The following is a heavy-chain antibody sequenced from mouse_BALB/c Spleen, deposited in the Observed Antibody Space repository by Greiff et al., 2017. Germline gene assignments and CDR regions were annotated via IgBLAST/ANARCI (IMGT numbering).Heavy chain of an antibody. CDR1: GYTFTSYT. J-gene: IGHJ2*01. Sequence: QVQLQQSGAELARPGASVKMSCKASGYTFTSYTMHWVKQRPGQGLEWIGYINPSSGYTNYNQKFKDKATLTAAKSSSTAYMQLSSLTSEDSAVYYCARYYYGSSYLYYFDYWGQGTTLTVSS. V-gene: IGHV1-4*01. CDR2: INPSSGYT. D-gene: IGHD1-1*01. CDR3: ARYYYGSSYLYYFDY.